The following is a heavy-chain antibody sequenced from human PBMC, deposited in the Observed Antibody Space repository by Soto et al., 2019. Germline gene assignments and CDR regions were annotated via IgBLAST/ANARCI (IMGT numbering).Heavy chain of an antibody. Sequence: QLQLQESGPGLVEPSGTLSLTCTVSGGSISTDTYYWGWFRQPPGKGLEWVGSIYYSGATYKTPSLKDRVTMSVATSQNQCSLRLSSVTATDTAVYYCARRDPAGAYYFDYWGQGTLVSVSS. CDR2: IYYSGAT. CDR3: ARRDPAGAYYFDY. V-gene: IGHV4-39*01. CDR1: GGSISTDTYY. J-gene: IGHJ4*02.